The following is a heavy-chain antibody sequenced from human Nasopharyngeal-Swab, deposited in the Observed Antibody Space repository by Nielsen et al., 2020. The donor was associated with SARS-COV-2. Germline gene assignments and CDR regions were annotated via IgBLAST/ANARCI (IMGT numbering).Heavy chain of an antibody. D-gene: IGHD2-15*01. V-gene: IGHV3-53*01. J-gene: IGHJ4*02. Sequence: GGSLRLSCAASRFTVSSNYMSWVRQAPGKGLEWGSVIYSGGSTYYADSVKGRFTISRDNSKNTLYLQMNSLRAEDTAVYYCARATPTYSGGDFDYWGQGTLVTVSS. CDR1: RFTVSSNY. CDR3: ARATPTYSGGDFDY. CDR2: IYSGGST.